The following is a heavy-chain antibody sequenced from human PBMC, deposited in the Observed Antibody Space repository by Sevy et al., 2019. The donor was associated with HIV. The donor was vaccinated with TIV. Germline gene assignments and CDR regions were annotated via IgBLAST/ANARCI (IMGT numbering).Heavy chain of an antibody. CDR2: IYYSGST. CDR3: ARRYYGDYFGYYYYYIDV. Sequence: SETLSLTCTVSGGSISSYYWSWIRQPPGKGLEWIGYIYYSGSTNYNPSLKSRVTISVDTSKNQFSLKLSSVTAADTAVYYCARRYYGDYFGYYYYYIDVWGKGTTVTVSS. CDR1: GGSISSYY. J-gene: IGHJ6*03. D-gene: IGHD4-17*01. V-gene: IGHV4-59*01.